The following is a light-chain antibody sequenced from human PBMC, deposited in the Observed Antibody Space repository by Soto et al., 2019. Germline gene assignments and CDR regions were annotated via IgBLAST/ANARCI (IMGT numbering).Light chain of an antibody. V-gene: IGKV3-11*01. J-gene: IGKJ2*01. CDR3: QQRSNWPPMYT. CDR1: QSVSSY. CDR2: DAS. Sequence: EIVLTQSPATLSLSPGERATLSCRASQSVSSYLAWYQQKPGQAPRLLIHDASNRATGIPARFSGSGSGTDFTLTISSLEPEDFAVYYCQQRSNWPPMYTFRQGTKLEIK.